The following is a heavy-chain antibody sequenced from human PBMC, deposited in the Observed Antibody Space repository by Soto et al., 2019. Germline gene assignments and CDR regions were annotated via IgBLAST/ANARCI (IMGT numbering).Heavy chain of an antibody. V-gene: IGHV3-23*01. CDR3: AKARCTTSNCYVPDY. CDR1: GFSFSTYT. CDR2: ISGSGGSP. J-gene: IGHJ4*02. Sequence: GGSLRLSCAASGFSFSTYTMSWVRRAPGKGLEWVSAISGSGGSPSYADSVQGRFTISRDNPKRTLYLQMNSLRAEDTAVYYCAKARCTTSNCYVPDYWGQGTLVTVSS. D-gene: IGHD2-8*01.